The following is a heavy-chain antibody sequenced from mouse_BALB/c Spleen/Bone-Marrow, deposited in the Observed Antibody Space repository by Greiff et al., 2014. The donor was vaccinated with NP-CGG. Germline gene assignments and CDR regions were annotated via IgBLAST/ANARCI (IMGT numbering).Heavy chain of an antibody. CDR1: GFSLTAYG. CDR2: IRGDGTT. Sequence: VMLVESGPGLVAPSQSLSITCTVSGFSLTAYGVNWVRQPPGKGLEWLGMIRGDGTTDYNSALRSRLSISKDNSKSRVFLKMNSLQADDIARYYCARFTTVVPFDYWGQGTTLTVSS. J-gene: IGHJ2*01. CDR3: ARFTTVVPFDY. V-gene: IGHV2-6-7*01. D-gene: IGHD1-1*01.